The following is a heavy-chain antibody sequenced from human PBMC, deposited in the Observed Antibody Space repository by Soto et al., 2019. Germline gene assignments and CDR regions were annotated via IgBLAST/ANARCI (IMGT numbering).Heavy chain of an antibody. Sequence: ALETLSLTCTVSDGSIISYDGSWIRQPPGKGLEXXGXIYXXXXXYXXASLKSRVTISLDTSKNQFSLKLTAVSAADSAVYYCARGGNSSGLRVRGQGTTVTVSS. CDR2: IYXXXXX. CDR1: DGSIISYD. V-gene: IGHV4-4*09. J-gene: IGHJ6*02. CDR3: ARGGNSSGLRV. D-gene: IGHD1-7*01.